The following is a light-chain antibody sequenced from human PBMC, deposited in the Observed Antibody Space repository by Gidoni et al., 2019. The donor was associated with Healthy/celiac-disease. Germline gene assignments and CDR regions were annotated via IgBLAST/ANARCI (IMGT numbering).Light chain of an antibody. CDR3: QQRSNWPGT. CDR1: QSVSSY. Sequence: EIVFTQSPATLSLSPGERATLSCSASQSVSSYFAWYQQKPGQAPRLLIYAASNRATGIPARFSGSGSGTDFTLTISSLGPEDFAVYYWQQRSNWPGTFGQGTKLEIK. J-gene: IGKJ2*01. V-gene: IGKV3-11*01. CDR2: AAS.